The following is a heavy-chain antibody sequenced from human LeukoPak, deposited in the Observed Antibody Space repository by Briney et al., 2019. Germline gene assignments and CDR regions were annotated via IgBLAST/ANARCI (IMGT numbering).Heavy chain of an antibody. D-gene: IGHD3-10*01. V-gene: IGHV1-8*01. CDR3: ARHPAAMVRGVIIRYPDY. CDR2: MNPNSGNT. CDR1: GYTFTSYD. J-gene: IGHJ4*02. Sequence: ASVKVSCKASGYTFTSYDINWVRQATGQGLEWMGWMNPNSGNTGYAQKFQGRVTMTRNTSIGTAYMELSSLRSEDTAVYYCARHPAAMVRGVIIRYPDYWGQGTLVTVSS.